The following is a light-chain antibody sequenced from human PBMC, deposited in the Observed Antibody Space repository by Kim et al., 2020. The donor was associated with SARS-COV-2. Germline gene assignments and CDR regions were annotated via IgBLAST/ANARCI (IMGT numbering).Light chain of an antibody. CDR2: YDS. CDR1: SVGGYS. V-gene: IGLV3-21*04. Sequence: PGKAASISGGGNSVGGYSVRWFQKKPGQAPVLVIFYDSDRPSGLPDRFSGFNAGNTATLTIRSVEAGDEADYYCQVWHSDSQHVVFGGGTQLTVL. J-gene: IGLJ2*01. CDR3: QVWHSDSQHVV.